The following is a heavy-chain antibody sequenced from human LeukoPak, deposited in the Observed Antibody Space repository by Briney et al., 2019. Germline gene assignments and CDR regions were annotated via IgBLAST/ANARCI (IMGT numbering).Heavy chain of an antibody. V-gene: IGHV4-34*01. D-gene: IGHD3-3*01. J-gene: IGHJ1*01. Sequence: SETLSLTCAVYGGSFSGYYWSWIRQPPGKGLEWIGEINHGGSTNYNPSLKSRVTISVDTSKNQFSLKLSSVTAADTAVYYCARGKIIGVVIMPHEYLQHWGQGTLVTVSS. CDR3: ARGKIIGVVIMPHEYLQH. CDR2: INHGGST. CDR1: GGSFSGYY.